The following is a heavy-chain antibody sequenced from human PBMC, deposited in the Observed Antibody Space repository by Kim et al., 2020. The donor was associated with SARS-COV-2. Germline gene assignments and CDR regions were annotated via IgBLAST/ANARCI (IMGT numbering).Heavy chain of an antibody. CDR3: ATAYYDFWSGFLPYYYYGMDV. J-gene: IGHJ6*02. Sequence: GGSLRLSCAASGFTFSSYAMSWVRQAPGKGLEWVSAISGSGGSTYYADSVKGRFTISRDNSKNTLYLQMNSLRAEDTAVYYCATAYYDFWSGFLPYYYYGMDVWGQGTTVTVSS. CDR1: GFTFSSYA. V-gene: IGHV3-23*01. CDR2: ISGSGGST. D-gene: IGHD3-3*01.